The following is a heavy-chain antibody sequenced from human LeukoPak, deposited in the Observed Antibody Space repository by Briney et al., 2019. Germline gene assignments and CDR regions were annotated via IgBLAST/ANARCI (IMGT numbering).Heavy chain of an antibody. CDR3: ARVYYDILTGYYSPFDY. CDR1: GGSFSGYY. CDR2: IYYSGST. V-gene: IGHV4-31*11. Sequence: PSETLSLTCAVYGGSFSGYYWSWIRQHPGKGLEWIGYIYYSGSTYYNPSLKSRVTISVDTSKNQFSLKLSSVTAADTAVYYCARVYYDILTGYYSPFDYWGQGTLVTVSS. J-gene: IGHJ4*02. D-gene: IGHD3-9*01.